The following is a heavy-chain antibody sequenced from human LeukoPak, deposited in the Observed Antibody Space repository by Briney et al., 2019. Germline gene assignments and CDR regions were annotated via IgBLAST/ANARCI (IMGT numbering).Heavy chain of an antibody. CDR1: GFTFSNYA. Sequence: PGGSLRLSCAASGFTFSNYAMHWVRQAPGTGLEWVAVVSRDGDITHYADSAKGRFTISRDNSRNTLYLQMNSLRPEDTAVYSCARGKHQLDYFSYYGLDVWGQGTTVTVSS. D-gene: IGHD2-2*01. V-gene: IGHV3-30-3*01. CDR2: VSRDGDIT. J-gene: IGHJ6*02. CDR3: ARGKHQLDYFSYYGLDV.